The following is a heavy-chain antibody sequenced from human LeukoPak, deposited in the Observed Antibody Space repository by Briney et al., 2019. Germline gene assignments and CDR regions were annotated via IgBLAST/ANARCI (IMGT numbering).Heavy chain of an antibody. J-gene: IGHJ4*02. CDR3: VRDRDATPDDVRDY. CDR1: GYTFITSG. D-gene: IGHD2-21*02. V-gene: IGHV1-18*01. CDR2: ISPFNGKA. Sequence: ASVKVSCKASGYTFITSGITWVRQAPGHGLKWMGWISPFNGKARFAEEFQDRLTMTTDTPTRTAYMVLRSLRSDDTAVYYCVRDRDATPDDVRDYWGQGTLVTVSS.